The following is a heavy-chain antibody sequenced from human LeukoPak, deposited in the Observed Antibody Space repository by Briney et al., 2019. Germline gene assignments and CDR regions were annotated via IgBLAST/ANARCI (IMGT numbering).Heavy chain of an antibody. CDR3: ARDLGQYYDTSDNWFDP. CDR1: GFTFSSYW. V-gene: IGHV3-74*01. J-gene: IGHJ5*02. Sequence: GGSLRLSCAASGFTFSSYWMHWVRQAPGKGLVWVSRINSDGINTSYADSVKGLFTISRDNAKNTLNLQMNSLRAEDTAVYYCARDLGQYYDTSDNWFDPWGQGTLVTVSS. D-gene: IGHD3-22*01. CDR2: INSDGINT.